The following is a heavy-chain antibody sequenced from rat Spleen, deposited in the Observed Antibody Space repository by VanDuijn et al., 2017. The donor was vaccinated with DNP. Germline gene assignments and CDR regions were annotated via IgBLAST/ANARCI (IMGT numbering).Heavy chain of an antibody. CDR2: IIYDGSRT. CDR1: GFTFSDYN. D-gene: IGHD1-11*01. V-gene: IGHV5S10*01. Sequence: EVQLVESGGGLVQPGRSLKLSCAASGFTFSDYNMAWVRQAPKKGLEWVATIIYDGSRTYYRDSVKGRFTISRDNAKSTLYLQMDSLRSEDTATYYCATQREGIVNWFAYWGQGTLVTVSS. CDR3: ATQREGIVNWFAY. J-gene: IGHJ3*01.